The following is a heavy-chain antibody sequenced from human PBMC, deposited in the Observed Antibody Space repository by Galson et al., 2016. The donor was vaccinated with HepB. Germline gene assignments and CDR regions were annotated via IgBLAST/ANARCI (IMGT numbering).Heavy chain of an antibody. CDR2: IWPDGSDE. J-gene: IGHJ6*03. Sequence: SLRLSCAASGFTFSSRGMHWVRQAPGKGLEWVAVIWPDGSDEKYGDSVQGRFRISRDNSKNTLSLQMNSLRAEDTAVYFCTKEGAYCSSSRCRYYMDVWGRGTTVTVSS. CDR1: GFTFSSRG. V-gene: IGHV3-33*06. D-gene: IGHD2-2*01. CDR3: TKEGAYCSSSRCRYYMDV.